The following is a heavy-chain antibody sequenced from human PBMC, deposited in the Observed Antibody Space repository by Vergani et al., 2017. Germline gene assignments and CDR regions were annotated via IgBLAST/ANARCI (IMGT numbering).Heavy chain of an antibody. V-gene: IGHV3-33*01. D-gene: IGHD1-14*01. J-gene: IGHJ5*02. CDR1: GFTFNQYG. CDR3: ARDLRLLYNRFDP. CDR2: TWYDGNNK. Sequence: QVQLVESGGGVVQPGRSLRLSCAASGFTFNQYGMHWVREAPDKGLEWVAVTWYDGNNKQYADSVQGRFTISRENSKSTVYLQMNSLRDEDTGVYYCARDLRLLYNRFDPWGQGTLGTVSS.